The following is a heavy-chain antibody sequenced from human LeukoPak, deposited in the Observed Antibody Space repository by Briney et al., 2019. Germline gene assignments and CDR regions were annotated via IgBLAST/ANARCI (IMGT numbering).Heavy chain of an antibody. CDR1: GYTFTSYA. Sequence: ASVKVSCKASGYTFTSYAMHWVRQAPGQRLEWMGWINAGIGNTKYSQKFQGRVTITRDTSASTAYMELSSLRSEDTAVYYCARDLGYCSSTSCPFDYWGQGALVTVSS. J-gene: IGHJ4*02. CDR3: ARDLGYCSSTSCPFDY. CDR2: INAGIGNT. D-gene: IGHD2-2*01. V-gene: IGHV1-3*01.